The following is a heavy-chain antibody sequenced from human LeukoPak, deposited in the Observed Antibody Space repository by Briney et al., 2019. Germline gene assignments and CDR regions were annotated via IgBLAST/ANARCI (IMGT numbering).Heavy chain of an antibody. V-gene: IGHV4-39*01. CDR3: ARSHLVLRFLEWLPSGGSYYYYGMDV. D-gene: IGHD3-3*01. Sequence: SETLSLTCTVSGGSISSSSYYWGWIRQPPGKGLEWIGSIYYSGSTYYNPSLKSRVTISVDTSKNQFSLKLSSVTAADTAVYYCARSHLVLRFLEWLPSGGSYYYYGMDVWGQGTTVTVSS. CDR2: IYYSGST. CDR1: GGSISSSSYY. J-gene: IGHJ6*02.